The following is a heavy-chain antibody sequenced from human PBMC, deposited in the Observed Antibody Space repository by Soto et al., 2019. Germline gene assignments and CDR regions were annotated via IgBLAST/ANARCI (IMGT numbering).Heavy chain of an antibody. J-gene: IGHJ4*02. D-gene: IGHD3-22*01. Sequence: LSLTCTVSGGSISSGGYYWSWIRQHPGKGLEWIGYIYYSGSTYYNPSLKSRVTISVDTSKNQFSLKLSSVTAADTAVYYCARDSASTSSGYYSHFDYWGQGTLVTVSS. V-gene: IGHV4-31*03. CDR1: GGSISSGGYY. CDR3: ARDSASTSSGYYSHFDY. CDR2: IYYSGST.